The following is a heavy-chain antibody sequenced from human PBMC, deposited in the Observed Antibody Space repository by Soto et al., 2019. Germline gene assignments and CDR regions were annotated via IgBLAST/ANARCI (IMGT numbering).Heavy chain of an antibody. CDR3: ARDANVEMATITYYYYGMDV. J-gene: IGHJ6*02. Sequence: PSETLSITGTVSGGSISRGDYYWSWILQPPGKGLEWIGYIYYSGSTYYSPSLKSRVTISVDTSKNQFSLKLSSVTAADTAVYYCARDANVEMATITYYYYGMDVWGQGTTVTVSS. CDR2: IYYSGST. V-gene: IGHV4-30-4*01. CDR1: GGSISRGDYY. D-gene: IGHD5-12*01.